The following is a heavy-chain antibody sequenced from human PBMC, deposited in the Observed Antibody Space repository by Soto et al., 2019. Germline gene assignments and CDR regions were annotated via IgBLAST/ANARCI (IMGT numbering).Heavy chain of an antibody. V-gene: IGHV3-23*01. J-gene: IGHJ4*02. CDR2: ISGGGDTT. D-gene: IGHD3-10*02. CDR1: GFTFNNYA. CDR3: SKGRGCSGRLTPLVDC. Sequence: EVQLLESGGGLVQPGGSLRLSCAASGFTFNNYAMTWVRQAPGKGLEWVSAISGGGDTTSYADSVKGRFTVSRDGSKNTLYLQMSSLRAEDKALYYFSKGRGCSGRLTPLVDCWGQVTMITVST.